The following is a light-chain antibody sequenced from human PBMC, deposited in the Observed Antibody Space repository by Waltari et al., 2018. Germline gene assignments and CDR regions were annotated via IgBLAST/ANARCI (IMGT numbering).Light chain of an antibody. CDR2: EVS. J-gene: IGLJ3*02. CDR3: SSYGGSNNLL. CDR1: RSNIGAYNY. V-gene: IGLV2-8*01. Sequence: QSALTQPPSASGSPGQSVTISCTGTRSNIGAYNYVSWYQQHPGKAPRLMIYEVSQRPSGVPDRFSGSKSGNTASLTVSGLQAEDEADYYCSSYGGSNNLLFGGGTKLTVL.